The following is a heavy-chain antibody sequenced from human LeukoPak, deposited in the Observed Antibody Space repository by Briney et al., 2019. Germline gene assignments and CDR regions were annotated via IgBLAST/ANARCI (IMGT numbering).Heavy chain of an antibody. Sequence: ASVKVSCKASGYTFTGYYMHWVRQAPGQGLEWMGWINPNSGGTNYAQKFQGRVTMTRDTSISTAYMELSRLRSDDTAVYYCARAYYYGSGSYYRAFDIWGQGTMVTVSS. CDR1: GYTFTGYY. CDR2: INPNSGGT. J-gene: IGHJ3*02. CDR3: ARAYYYGSGSYYRAFDI. D-gene: IGHD3-10*01. V-gene: IGHV1-2*02.